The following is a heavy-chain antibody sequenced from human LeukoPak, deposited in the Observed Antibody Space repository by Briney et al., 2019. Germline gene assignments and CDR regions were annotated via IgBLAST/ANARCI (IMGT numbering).Heavy chain of an antibody. CDR2: INHSASS. V-gene: IGHV4-34*01. D-gene: IGHD4-11*01. CDR3: ARTGPYSTYGHYYYYMDV. J-gene: IGHJ6*03. Sequence: SETLSVSCAVHGGSFSGYYWSWIRQPPGKGLHSIGEINHSASSNYNPALKSRVTISVDTSKNQFSLKLSSVPAADTAVYYCARTGPYSTYGHYYYYMDVWGKGTTVTVSS. CDR1: GGSFSGYY.